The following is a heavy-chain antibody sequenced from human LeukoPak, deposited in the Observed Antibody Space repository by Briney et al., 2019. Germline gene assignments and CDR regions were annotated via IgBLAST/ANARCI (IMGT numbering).Heavy chain of an antibody. V-gene: IGHV3-7*01. CDR3: ARDLSLTPLDY. Sequence: GGSLRLSCAASGFTFSSYWMNWARQAPGKGLEWVASINHNGNVNYYVDSVKGRFTISRDNAKNSLYLQMNSLRAEDTAVYYCARDLSLTPLDYWGQGTLVTVSS. D-gene: IGHD3-16*01. CDR2: INHNGNVN. J-gene: IGHJ4*02. CDR1: GFTFSSYW.